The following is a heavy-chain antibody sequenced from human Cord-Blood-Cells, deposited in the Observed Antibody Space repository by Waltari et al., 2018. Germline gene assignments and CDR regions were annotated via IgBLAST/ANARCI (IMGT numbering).Heavy chain of an antibody. D-gene: IGHD7-27*01. CDR1: GYTFTGYY. CDR2: INPNSGGT. CDR3: ARDKTGTRGTILYFQH. J-gene: IGHJ1*01. V-gene: IGHV1-2*02. Sequence: QVQLVQSGAEVKKPGASVKVSCKASGYTFTGYYMHWVRQAPGQGLEWMGWINPNSGGTNYAQKLQGRVTMTRDTSISTAYMELSRLRSDDTAVYYCARDKTGTRGTILYFQHWGQGTLVTVSS.